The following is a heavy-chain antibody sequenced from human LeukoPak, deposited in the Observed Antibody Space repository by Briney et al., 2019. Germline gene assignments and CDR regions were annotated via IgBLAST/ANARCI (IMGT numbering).Heavy chain of an antibody. CDR2: ISGSGGST. V-gene: IGHV3-23*01. CDR1: GFTFSSYA. CDR3: AKGTIGSSGWYYFDY. D-gene: IGHD6-19*01. J-gene: IGHJ4*02. Sequence: GGSLRLSCAASGFTFSSYAMSWVRQAPGKGLEWLSAISGSGGSTYYADSVKGRFTISRDNSKNTLYLQMNSLRAEDTAVYYCAKGTIGSSGWYYFDYWGQGTLVTVSS.